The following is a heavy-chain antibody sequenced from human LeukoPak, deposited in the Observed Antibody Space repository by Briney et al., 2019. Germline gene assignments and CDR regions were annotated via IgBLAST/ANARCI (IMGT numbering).Heavy chain of an antibody. CDR1: GFTFSSYE. V-gene: IGHV3-48*03. Sequence: PGGSLRLSCAASGFTFSSYEMNWIRQAPGKGLEWVSYISSSGSTIYYADSVKGRFTISRDNAKNSLYLQMNSLRAEDTAVYYCARERYFHMDVWGKGTTVTISS. J-gene: IGHJ6*03. CDR3: ARERYFHMDV. CDR2: ISSSGSTI. D-gene: IGHD3-9*01.